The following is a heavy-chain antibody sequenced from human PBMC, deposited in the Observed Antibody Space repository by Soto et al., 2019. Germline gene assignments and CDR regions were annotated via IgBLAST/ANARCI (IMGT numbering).Heavy chain of an antibody. CDR2: IIPIFGTA. Sequence: QVQLVQSGAEVKKPGSSVKVSCKASGGTFSSYAISWVRQAPGQGLEWMGGIIPIFGTANYAQKFQGRVTITADESTSTAYMELSSLRSADTAVYYCARDPGERGYGDYYYYGMDVWGQGTTVTVSS. D-gene: IGHD3-16*01. CDR3: ARDPGERGYGDYYYYGMDV. V-gene: IGHV1-69*01. J-gene: IGHJ6*02. CDR1: GGTFSSYA.